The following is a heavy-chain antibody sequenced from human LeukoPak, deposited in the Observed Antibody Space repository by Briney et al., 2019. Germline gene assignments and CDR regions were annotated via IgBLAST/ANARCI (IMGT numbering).Heavy chain of an antibody. CDR2: ISGSGSTT. CDR1: GFTFSSYA. D-gene: IGHD2-15*01. V-gene: IGHV3-23*01. Sequence: GGSLRLSWAASGFTFSSYAMNWVRQAPGKGLEWVSAISGSGSTTYYADSVKGRFTISRDNSKNTLFLQMNSLTAEDTAIYSCARPRLEYCSGGSCFDAFDIWGQGTMVTVSS. J-gene: IGHJ3*02. CDR3: ARPRLEYCSGGSCFDAFDI.